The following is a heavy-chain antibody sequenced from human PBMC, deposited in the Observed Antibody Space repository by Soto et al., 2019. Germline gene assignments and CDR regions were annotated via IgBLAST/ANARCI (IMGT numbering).Heavy chain of an antibody. CDR1: GGSISSTSYY. V-gene: IGHV4-39*01. CDR2: IYYRGST. CDR3: TRGDYYYMDV. J-gene: IGHJ6*03. Sequence: QLQLQESGPGLVKPSETLSFTCTVSGGSISSTSYYWGWIRQPPGKGLEWIGSIYYRGSTYYNPSLKSRVTISVDTSKNQFSLKVISVTAADTAVYYCTRGDYYYMDVWGKGTTVTVSS.